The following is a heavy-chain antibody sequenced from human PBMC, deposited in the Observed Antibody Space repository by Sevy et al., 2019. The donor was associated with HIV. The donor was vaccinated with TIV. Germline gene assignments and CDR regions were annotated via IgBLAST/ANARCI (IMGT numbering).Heavy chain of an antibody. CDR3: AGGRCTKPHVY. J-gene: IGHJ4*02. V-gene: IGHV3-23*01. D-gene: IGHD2-8*01. Sequence: GGSLRLSCAASGFDFSIYSMSWVRQAPGKGLEWVSTLSFGCGKINYADSVKGRFTISRDNSKSSVYLQMNNMGVEDTAVYYCAGGRCTKPHVYWGQGTLVTVSS. CDR1: GFDFSIYS. CDR2: LSFGCGKI.